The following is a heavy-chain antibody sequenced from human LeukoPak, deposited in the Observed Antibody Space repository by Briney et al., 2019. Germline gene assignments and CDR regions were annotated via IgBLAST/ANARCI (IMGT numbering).Heavy chain of an antibody. D-gene: IGHD1-7*01. CDR2: ISWDGGST. CDR1: GFTFDDYT. Sequence: GGSLRLSCAASGFTFDDYTMHWVRQAPGKSLEWVSLISWDGGSTYHADSVKGRFTISRDISKNSLYLQMNSLRTEDTALYYCAKGNSEYFQHWGQGTLVTVSS. V-gene: IGHV3-43*01. CDR3: AKGNSEYFQH. J-gene: IGHJ1*01.